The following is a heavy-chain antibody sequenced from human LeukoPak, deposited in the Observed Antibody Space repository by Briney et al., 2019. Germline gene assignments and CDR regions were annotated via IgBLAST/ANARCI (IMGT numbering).Heavy chain of an antibody. CDR3: AREGGYGDSPDFDY. CDR2: IIPIFGTA. V-gene: IGHV1-69*13. D-gene: IGHD5-12*01. J-gene: IGHJ4*02. CDR1: GGTFSSYA. Sequence: GASVKVSCKASGGTFSSYAISWVRQAPGQGLEWMGGIIPIFGTANYAQKFQGRVTITADESTSTAYMELRSLRSEDTAVYYCAREGGYGDSPDFDYWGQGTLVTVSS.